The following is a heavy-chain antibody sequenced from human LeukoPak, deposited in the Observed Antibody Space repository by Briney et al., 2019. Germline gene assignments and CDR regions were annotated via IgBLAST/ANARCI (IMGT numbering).Heavy chain of an antibody. J-gene: IGHJ4*02. V-gene: IGHV3-23*01. CDR3: ARERRRVDTSLVRSYYFEY. CDR1: GFTFGSSA. CDR2: ITGNGQET. Sequence: GGSLRLACAGSGFTFGSSAMSWVRQAPGKGLEWVSSITGNGQETKYADFGKGRFIIPRDNSKDTVYLEMDSLRPEDTAIYYCARERRRVDTSLVRSYYFEYWGQGTLVSVSS. D-gene: IGHD5-18*01.